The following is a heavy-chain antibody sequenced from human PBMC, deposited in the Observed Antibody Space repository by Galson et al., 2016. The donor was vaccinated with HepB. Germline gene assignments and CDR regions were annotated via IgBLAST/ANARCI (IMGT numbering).Heavy chain of an antibody. CDR3: ANVEAPWLG. CDR1: GFTFNNYA. D-gene: IGHD5-12*01. CDR2: ISSSGYNT. Sequence: SLRLSCAASGFTFNNYAMSWVRQAPGKGLVWVSSISSSGYNTYYTHSVKGRFTTSRDNSKNTLYLQMNSLRGEETAVYYCANVEAPWLGWGQGIQVTVSS. V-gene: IGHV3-23*01. J-gene: IGHJ4*02.